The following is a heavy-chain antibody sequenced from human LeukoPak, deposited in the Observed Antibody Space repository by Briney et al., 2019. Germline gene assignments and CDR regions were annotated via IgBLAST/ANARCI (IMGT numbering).Heavy chain of an antibody. D-gene: IGHD2-21*02. CDR3: ATLRGASTAVFDS. CDR1: GGSINYDY. V-gene: IGHV4-59*08. Sequence: PSGTLSLTCTVSGGSINYDYWSWIRQSPGKRLEWIGYIHYSGATNYSPSLNSRVTISVDTSKNQFSLKLSSVTAADTALYYCATLRGASTAVFDSWGQGTLVTVSS. CDR2: IHYSGAT. J-gene: IGHJ4*02.